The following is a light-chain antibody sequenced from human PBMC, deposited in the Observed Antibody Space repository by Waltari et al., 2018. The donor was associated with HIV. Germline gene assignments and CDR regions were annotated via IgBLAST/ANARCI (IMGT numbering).Light chain of an antibody. CDR2: TNA. J-gene: IGLJ2*01. CDR1: TSRIGSHA. V-gene: IGLV1-44*01. Sequence: QSVLSQAPSASGTPGQSVAISCSGRTSRIGSHAVNWYQQLPGTAPKLLIHTNAQRPSGVPDRFSGSKSGTSASLAISGLQSADESDYYCATWDDSLNGPVFGGGTKLTVL. CDR3: ATWDDSLNGPV.